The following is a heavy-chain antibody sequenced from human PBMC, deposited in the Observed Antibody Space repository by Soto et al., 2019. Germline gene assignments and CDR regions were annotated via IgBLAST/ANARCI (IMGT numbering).Heavy chain of an antibody. D-gene: IGHD1-26*01. CDR2: ISGSGGST. CDR1: GFTFSSYA. J-gene: IGHJ4*02. Sequence: GGSLRLSCAASGFTFSSYAMSWVRQAPGKGLEWVSAISGSGGSTYYADSVKGRFTISRDNSKNTLYLQMNSLRAEDTAVYYCAKAPSSGSYWKPVSFDYWGQGTLVTVSS. CDR3: AKAPSSGSYWKPVSFDY. V-gene: IGHV3-23*01.